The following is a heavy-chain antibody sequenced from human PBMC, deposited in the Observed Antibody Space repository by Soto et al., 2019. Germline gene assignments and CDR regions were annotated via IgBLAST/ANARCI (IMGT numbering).Heavy chain of an antibody. CDR3: AHRPRRNAYYFDY. J-gene: IGHJ4*02. Sequence: QIILKESGPTLVKPTQTLTLTCTFSGFSLSTRGVAMGWFPQPPGKALERLALLYWDEDKWYSPSLKSPHPITDDTSENKVALTTTSTYPVDTPRNFWAHRPRRNAYYFDYWGQGTLVTVSS. CDR1: GFSLSTRGVA. D-gene: IGHD4-4*01. CDR2: LYWDEDK. V-gene: IGHV2-5*02.